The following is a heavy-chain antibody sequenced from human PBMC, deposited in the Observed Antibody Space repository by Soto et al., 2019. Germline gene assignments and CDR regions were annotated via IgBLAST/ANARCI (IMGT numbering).Heavy chain of an antibody. J-gene: IGHJ4*02. V-gene: IGHV3-30*04. Sequence: VGPMRLSCAASEFTFISYAMHWVIQDTDKGLEWVALISYDGSNKYYADSVQGRFTISRDNSRNTLYLQMNSLRAEDTAIYYCARQPGLKIATMVLFDYWGQGSLVTVSS. D-gene: IGHD3-10*01. CDR2: ISYDGSNK. CDR3: ARQPGLKIATMVLFDY. CDR1: EFTFISYA.